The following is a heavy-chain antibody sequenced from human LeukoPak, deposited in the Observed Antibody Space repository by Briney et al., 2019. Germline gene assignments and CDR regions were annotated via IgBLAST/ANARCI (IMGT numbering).Heavy chain of an antibody. CDR2: INHSGST. V-gene: IGHV4-34*01. D-gene: IGHD3-22*01. CDR3: ARTYYYDSIFDP. CDR1: GGSFSGYY. J-gene: IGHJ5*02. Sequence: PSETLSLTCAVYGGSFSGYYWSWIRQPPGKGLEWIGEINHSGSTNYNPSLKSRVTISVDTSKNQFSLKLSSVTAADTAVYYCARTYYYDSIFDPWGQGTLVTVFS.